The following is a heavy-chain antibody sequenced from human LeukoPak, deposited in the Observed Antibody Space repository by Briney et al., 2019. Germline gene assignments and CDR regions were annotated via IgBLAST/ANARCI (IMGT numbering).Heavy chain of an antibody. CDR2: ISPSGGST. J-gene: IGHJ4*02. V-gene: IGHV3-23*01. CDR1: GFTFSSYA. Sequence: DPGGSLRLSCAASGFTFSSYAMNWVRQAPGKGLEWVSAISPSGGSTKYADSVKGRFTISRDNSRNSLFLQMSSLRVEDTAVYYCAKGHAPSGSYADYWGQGTLVTVSS. CDR3: AKGHAPSGSYADY. D-gene: IGHD1-26*01.